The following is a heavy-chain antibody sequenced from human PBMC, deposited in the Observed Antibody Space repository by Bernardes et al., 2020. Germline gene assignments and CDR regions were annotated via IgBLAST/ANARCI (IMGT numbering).Heavy chain of an antibody. CDR2: FDPEDGET. V-gene: IGHV1-24*01. D-gene: IGHD3-3*01. J-gene: IGHJ5*02. CDR1: GYTLTELS. CDR3: ATTTGPLRFLEWLLYERGDWFDP. Sequence: ASVKVSCKVSGYTLTELSMHWVRQAPGKGLEWMGGFDPEDGETIYAQKFQGRVTMTEDTSTDTAYMELSSLRSEDTAVYYCATTTGPLRFLEWLLYERGDWFDPWGQGTLVTVSS.